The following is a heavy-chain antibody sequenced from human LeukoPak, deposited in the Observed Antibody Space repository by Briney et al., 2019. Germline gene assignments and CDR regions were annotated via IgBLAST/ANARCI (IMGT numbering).Heavy chain of an antibody. Sequence: GESLKISCKGSGYSFTTYWIGWVRQMPGKGLEWMGIIYPDDSNTRYSPSFQGQVTMSVDKSLSAASLQWSNLRASDTAIYYCARMRGYRFGLYYFDYWGQGTLVTVSS. D-gene: IGHD5-18*01. CDR3: ARMRGYRFGLYYFDY. V-gene: IGHV5-51*01. J-gene: IGHJ4*02. CDR1: GYSFTTYW. CDR2: IYPDDSNT.